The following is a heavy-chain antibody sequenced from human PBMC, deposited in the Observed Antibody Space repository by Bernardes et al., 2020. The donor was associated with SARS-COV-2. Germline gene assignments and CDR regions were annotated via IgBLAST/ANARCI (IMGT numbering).Heavy chain of an antibody. D-gene: IGHD6-13*01. J-gene: IGHJ6*02. Sequence: GGSLRLSCAASGFTFRSYSMNWVRQAPGKGLEWVSSISSSSSYIYYADSVKGRFTISRDNAKNSLYLQMNSLRAEDTAVYYCGALAAAEVETYYYGMDVWGQGTTVTVSS. V-gene: IGHV3-21*01. CDR2: ISSSSSYI. CDR3: GALAAAEVETYYYGMDV. CDR1: GFTFRSYS.